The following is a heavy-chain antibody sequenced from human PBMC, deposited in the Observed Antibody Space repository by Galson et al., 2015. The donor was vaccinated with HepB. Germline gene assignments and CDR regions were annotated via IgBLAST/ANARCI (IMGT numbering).Heavy chain of an antibody. CDR1: GGPTSSNPYY. V-gene: IGHV4-39*02. J-gene: IGHJ5*02. Sequence: ETLSLPCAVFGGPTSSNPYYWSWSRQPPGRGLEWFGSSYYTGTTYYHPSLKSRVTISLDTSKNHFPLKLRSVTAADTAVYYCARGRPGRFDPWGQGTLVTVSS. CDR3: ARGRPGRFDP. D-gene: IGHD3-10*01. CDR2: SYYTGTT.